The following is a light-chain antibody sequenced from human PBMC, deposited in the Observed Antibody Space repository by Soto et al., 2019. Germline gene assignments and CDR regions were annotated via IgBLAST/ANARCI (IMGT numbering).Light chain of an antibody. J-gene: IGKJ2*01. V-gene: IGKV3-20*01. CDR1: QSVTNSF. CDR3: QQYSTLPHT. Sequence: ENVLTQSPGTLSLSPGERATLSCRASQSVTNSFFAWYQQKPGQAPRLLIYGISNRATGIPDRFSGSGSGTDFTLTISRLEPEDFVVYYCQQYSTLPHTFGQGTKREVK. CDR2: GIS.